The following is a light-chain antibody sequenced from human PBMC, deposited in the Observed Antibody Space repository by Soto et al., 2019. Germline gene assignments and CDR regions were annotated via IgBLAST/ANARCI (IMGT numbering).Light chain of an antibody. CDR3: QQRSNWPWT. CDR2: DAS. CDR1: QSVSSY. Sequence: EIVFTQSPATLSLSPGERATLSCRASQSVSSYLAWYQQKPGQAPRLLIYDASNRATGIPARFSGSVSGTDFTLTISSLEPEDFAVYYCQQRSNWPWTFGQGTKVDIK. V-gene: IGKV3-11*01. J-gene: IGKJ1*01.